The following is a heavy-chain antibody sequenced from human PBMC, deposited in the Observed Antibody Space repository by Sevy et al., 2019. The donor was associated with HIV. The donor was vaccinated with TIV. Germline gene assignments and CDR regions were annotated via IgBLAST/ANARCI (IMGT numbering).Heavy chain of an antibody. V-gene: IGHV4-31*03. CDR1: GGSISSGGYY. J-gene: IGHJ4*02. D-gene: IGHD2-21*02. Sequence: SETLSLTCTVSGGSISSGGYYWNWIRQHPGKGLEWVGCIYDSGKTYYTLSLKSRLTIATDTSKNQLSLKLTSGTAADTAVYYCARGLCRGDCYSGFDSWGQGTLVTVSS. CDR3: ARGLCRGDCYSGFDS. CDR2: IYDSGKT.